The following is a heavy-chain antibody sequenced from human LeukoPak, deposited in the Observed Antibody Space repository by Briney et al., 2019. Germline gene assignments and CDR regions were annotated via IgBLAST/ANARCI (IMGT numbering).Heavy chain of an antibody. V-gene: IGHV3-21*01. CDR2: ISSSSSYI. Sequence: PGGSLRLSCAASGFTFSSYSMNWVRQAPGKGLEWVSSISSSSSYIYYADSVKGRFTISRDNAKNSLYLQMNSLRPEDTALYYCAKDWNYYGSGNYYDSWGYWGQGTLVTVSS. CDR3: AKDWNYYGSGNYYDSWGY. CDR1: GFTFSSYS. D-gene: IGHD3-10*01. J-gene: IGHJ4*02.